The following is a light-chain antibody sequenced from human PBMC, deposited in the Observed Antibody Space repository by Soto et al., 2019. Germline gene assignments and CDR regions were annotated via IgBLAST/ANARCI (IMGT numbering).Light chain of an antibody. V-gene: IGKV3-15*01. CDR1: QSISSH. Sequence: EIALTQSPATLCVCPGERATLSCRASQSISSHLAWYQQKPGQAPRLLIYDASTRATGIPARFSGSGSGAEFTLTISSLQSEDFAVYYCQHYNNWPPWTFGQGTKVDIK. CDR3: QHYNNWPPWT. CDR2: DAS. J-gene: IGKJ1*01.